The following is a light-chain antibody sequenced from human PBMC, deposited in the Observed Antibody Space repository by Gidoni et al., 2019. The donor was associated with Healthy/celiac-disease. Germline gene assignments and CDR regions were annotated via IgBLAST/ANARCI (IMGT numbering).Light chain of an antibody. J-gene: IGKJ4*01. V-gene: IGKV4-1*01. Sequence: DIVMTQSPDSLAVSLGERATINCKSSQSVLSSSNNKNYLAWYQQKPVQPPKLLIYWASTREFGVPDRFSGSGSGTDFTLTISSLQAEDVAVYYCQQYYSTPPTFGGGTKVEIK. CDR1: QSVLSSSNNKNY. CDR2: WAS. CDR3: QQYYSTPPT.